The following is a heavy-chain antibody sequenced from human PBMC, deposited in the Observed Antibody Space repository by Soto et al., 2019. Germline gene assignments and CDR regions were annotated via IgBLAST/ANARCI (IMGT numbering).Heavy chain of an antibody. CDR1: GFSITSGYF. V-gene: IGHV4-38-2*02. CDR2: IFHTGTT. CDR3: ARDGLRYFDSSGYYSGPPLDY. J-gene: IGHJ4*02. D-gene: IGHD3-22*01. Sequence: PSETLSLTCAVSGFSITSGYFWGWIRQPPGKGLEWIGSIFHTGTTHYSPSLKNRATIFLDRSKNQFSLKLTSVTAADTAIYYCARDGLRYFDSSGYYSGPPLDYWGQGARVT.